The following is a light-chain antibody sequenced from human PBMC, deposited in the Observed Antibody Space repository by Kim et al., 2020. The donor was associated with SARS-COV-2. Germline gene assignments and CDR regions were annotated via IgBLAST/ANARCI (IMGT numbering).Light chain of an antibody. CDR3: CSYAGSYIWV. CDR1: SSDVGGYKF. V-gene: IGLV2-11*01. CDR2: DVS. J-gene: IGLJ3*02. Sequence: QSALTQPRSVSGSPGQSVTISCSGTSSDVGGYKFVSWYQQHPGKVPKLIIYDVSKRPSGVPDRFSGSKSGNTASLTISGLQAEEEADYYCCSYAGSYIWVFGGGTRLTVL.